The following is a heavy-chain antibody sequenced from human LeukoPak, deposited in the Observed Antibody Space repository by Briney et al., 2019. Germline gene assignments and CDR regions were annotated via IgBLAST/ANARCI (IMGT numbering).Heavy chain of an antibody. CDR3: ASTIAARTDY. Sequence: GGSLRLSCAASGFTFSSYSMNWVRQAPGKGLEWVSYISSSNNIIYYADSVKGRFTISRDNAKSSLYLQMNSLRAEDTAVYYCASTIAARTDYWGQGTLVTVSS. D-gene: IGHD6-6*01. CDR1: GFTFSSYS. V-gene: IGHV3-48*04. CDR2: ISSSNNII. J-gene: IGHJ4*02.